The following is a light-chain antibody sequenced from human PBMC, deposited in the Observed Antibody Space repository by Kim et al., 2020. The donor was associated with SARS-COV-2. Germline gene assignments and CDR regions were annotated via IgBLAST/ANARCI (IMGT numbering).Light chain of an antibody. J-gene: IGLJ1*01. Sequence: PGQSITVSCTGISSDIDGHFYVSWYQQYPGQAPQLLIYDVYHRPSGISARFSGSKSGNTASLTISRLQAEDEADYYCSSYTSRNTVFGSGTKVTVL. V-gene: IGLV2-14*03. CDR1: SSDIDGHFY. CDR2: DVY. CDR3: SSYTSRNTV.